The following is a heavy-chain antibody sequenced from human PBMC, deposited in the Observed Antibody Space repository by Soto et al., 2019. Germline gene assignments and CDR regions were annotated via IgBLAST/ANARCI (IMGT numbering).Heavy chain of an antibody. J-gene: IGHJ4*01. D-gene: IGHD3-16*01. CDR2: IYWDDDK. CDR3: EVSRRGSYFDY. CDR1: GFSLSTSGVG. Sequence: QITLKESGPTLVKPTQTLTLTCTFSGFSLSTSGVGVGWIRQPPGKALEWIALIYWDDDKRYSPSLKSRLTITKATSKNQVVITMSSKDPVDTATYSGEVSRRGSYFDYWGQGTLVTVSS. V-gene: IGHV2-5*02.